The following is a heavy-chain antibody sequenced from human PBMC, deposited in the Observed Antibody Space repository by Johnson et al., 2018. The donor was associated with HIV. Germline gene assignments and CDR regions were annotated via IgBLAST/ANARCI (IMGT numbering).Heavy chain of an antibody. CDR1: GFSVSNTY. Sequence: EVQLVESGGGSVQPGGSLRLSCGASGFSVSNTYMNWVRQAPGKGLEWVSVIYSGGSTYYADSVRGRFTISRDNSKNTLYLQMSSLRAEDTAMYYCARDGESQQLPLGDAFDVWGQGTMVTVSS. CDR3: ARDGESQQLPLGDAFDV. D-gene: IGHD6-13*01. CDR2: IYSGGST. J-gene: IGHJ3*01. V-gene: IGHV3-66*01.